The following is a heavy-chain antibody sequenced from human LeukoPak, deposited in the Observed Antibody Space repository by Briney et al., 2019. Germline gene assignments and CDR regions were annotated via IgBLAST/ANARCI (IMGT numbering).Heavy chain of an antibody. CDR3: ARDLATRQRTGLYDS. CDR2: ISSSSSTI. J-gene: IGHJ4*02. V-gene: IGHV3-48*01. Sequence: PGGSLRLSCAASGFTFSSYSMNWVRQAPGKGLEWVSYISSSSSTIYYADSVKGRFTISRDNSKNTPYLQMNSLRAEDTAVYYCARDLATRQRTGLYDSWGQGALVTVSS. D-gene: IGHD3-16*02. CDR1: GFTFSSYS.